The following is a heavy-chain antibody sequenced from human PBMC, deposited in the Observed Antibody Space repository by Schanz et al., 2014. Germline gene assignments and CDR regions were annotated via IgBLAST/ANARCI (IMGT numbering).Heavy chain of an antibody. J-gene: IGHJ6*02. D-gene: IGHD3-22*01. Sequence: QVRLVQSGAEVKKPGASVKVSCKASGYTFIDYSLNWVRQAPGQGLEWLGRITPKTGVTNYAQKFKDRVDMSKEASTNAVYMELSRLTSDDMAVYYCAREDVVVVGVDFSYYSGMDAWGQGTTVVVSS. V-gene: IGHV1-2*06. CDR3: AREDVVVVGVDFSYYSGMDA. CDR2: ITPKTGVT. CDR1: GYTFIDYS.